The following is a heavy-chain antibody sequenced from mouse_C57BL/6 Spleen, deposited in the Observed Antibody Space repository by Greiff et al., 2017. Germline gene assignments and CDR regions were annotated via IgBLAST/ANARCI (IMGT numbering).Heavy chain of an antibody. D-gene: IGHD1-1*01. Sequence: VKVVESGPGLVQPSQSLSITCTVSGFSLTSYGVHWVRQSPGKGLEWLGVIWSGGSTDYNAAFMSRLSITKDNSKSQVFSKMNSLQADDTAIYYGAKNYYGSSYWFAYWGQGTLVTVSA. J-gene: IGHJ3*01. V-gene: IGHV2-5*01. CDR1: GFSLTSYG. CDR3: AKNYYGSSYWFAY. CDR2: IWSGGST.